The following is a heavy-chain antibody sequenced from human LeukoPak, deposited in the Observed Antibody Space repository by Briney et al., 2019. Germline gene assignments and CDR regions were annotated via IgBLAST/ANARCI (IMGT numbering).Heavy chain of an antibody. Sequence: SETLSLTCTVSGGSITSYYWNWIRQPPGKALEWIGYIYYSGSTNYNPSLKSRVTISVEKSKNQFSLKPSSVTAADTAMYFCARHDTSGYYFDYWGQGTLVTVSS. V-gene: IGHV4-59*01. CDR3: ARHDTSGYYFDY. J-gene: IGHJ4*02. CDR2: IYYSGST. D-gene: IGHD3-22*01. CDR1: GGSITSYY.